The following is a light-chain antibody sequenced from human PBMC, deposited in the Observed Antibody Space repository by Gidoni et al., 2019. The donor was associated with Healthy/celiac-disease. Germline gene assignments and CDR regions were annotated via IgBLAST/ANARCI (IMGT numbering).Light chain of an antibody. CDR2: GAS. V-gene: IGKV3-20*01. Sequence: VLTQSPGPLSLSPGERATLSCRASQSVSSSYLAWYQQKPGQAPRLLIYGASSRATGISDRFSGSGSGTDFTLTISRLEPEDFAVYYCQQYGSSPGTFGQGTKVEIK. CDR1: QSVSSSY. CDR3: QQYGSSPGT. J-gene: IGKJ1*01.